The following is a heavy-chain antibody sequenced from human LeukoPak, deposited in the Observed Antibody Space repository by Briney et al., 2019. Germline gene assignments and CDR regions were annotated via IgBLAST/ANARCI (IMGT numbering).Heavy chain of an antibody. V-gene: IGHV3-53*01. J-gene: IGHJ6*03. CDR2: IYRGEVT. CDR1: SFSITDKS. D-gene: IGHD6-19*01. CDR3: ARFVAAIALRDYHYVDV. Sequence: PGGSLTLSCSASSFSITDKSMTWVRQAPGKGLECVAIIYRGEVTAYADSVRGRFTISRDSGTNTLFLQMDNLRVDDTAVYYCARFVAAIALRDYHYVDVWGKGTTLSVS.